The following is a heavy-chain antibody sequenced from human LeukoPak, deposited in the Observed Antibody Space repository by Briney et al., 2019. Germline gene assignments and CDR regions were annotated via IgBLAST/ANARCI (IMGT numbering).Heavy chain of an antibody. D-gene: IGHD6-13*01. V-gene: IGHV4-4*07. CDR2: IYTSGST. J-gene: IGHJ3*02. CDR3: ARDGEDIAAAGTGSFDI. CDR1: GGSISSYY. Sequence: SETLSLTCTVSGGSISSYYWSWIRQPAGKGLEWIGRIYTSGSTNYNPSLESRVTMSVDTSKNQFSLKLSSVTAADTAVYYCARDGEDIAAAGTGSFDIWGQGTMVTVSS.